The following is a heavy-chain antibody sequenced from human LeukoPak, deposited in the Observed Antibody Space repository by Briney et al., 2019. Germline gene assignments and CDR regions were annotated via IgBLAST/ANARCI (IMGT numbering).Heavy chain of an antibody. J-gene: IGHJ6*02. CDR1: GGTFSSYA. D-gene: IGHD3-22*01. CDR3: AREYYYDSSGYYSPSGVYYYGMDV. V-gene: IGHV1-69*13. CDR2: IIPIFGTA. Sequence: PVKVSCKASGGTFSSYAISWVRQAPGQGLEWMGGIIPIFGTANYAQKFQGRVTITADESTSTAYMELSSLRSEDTAVYYCAREYYYDSSGYYSPSGVYYYGMDVWGQGTTVTVSS.